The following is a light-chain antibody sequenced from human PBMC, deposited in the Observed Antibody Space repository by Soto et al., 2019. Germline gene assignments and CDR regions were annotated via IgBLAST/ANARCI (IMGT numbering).Light chain of an antibody. J-gene: IGKJ5*01. CDR3: QQYNNWPFT. Sequence: EIVMSRSPATLSASPGERATLSCRASQSVSSNIAWYQQKPGQAPRLLIYGASTRATGIPARFSGSGSGTEFTLTISSLQSEDFAVYYCQQYNNWPFTFGQGTRLEIK. CDR2: GAS. V-gene: IGKV3-15*01. CDR1: QSVSSN.